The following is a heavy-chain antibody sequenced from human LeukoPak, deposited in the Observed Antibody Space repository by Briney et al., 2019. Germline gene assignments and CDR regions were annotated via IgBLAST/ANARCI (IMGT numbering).Heavy chain of an antibody. D-gene: IGHD2-2*01. J-gene: IGHJ4*02. Sequence: ASVKVSCKASGYTFTGYYMHWVRQAPGQGLEWVGWINPNSGGTNYAQKFQGRVTMTRDTSTSTAYMELSRLRSDDTAVYYCARRAGIVVVPAAWIDYWGQGTLVTVSS. CDR2: INPNSGGT. CDR3: ARRAGIVVVPAAWIDY. V-gene: IGHV1-2*02. CDR1: GYTFTGYY.